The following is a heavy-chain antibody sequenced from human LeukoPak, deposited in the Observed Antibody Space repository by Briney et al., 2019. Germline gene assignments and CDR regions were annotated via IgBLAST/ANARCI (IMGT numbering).Heavy chain of an antibody. J-gene: IGHJ3*02. CDR1: GFTFSSYG. Sequence: PGGSLRLSCAASGFTFSSYGMHWVRQAPGKGLEWVAVIWFDGSNMYYADSVKGRFTVSRDNSKNTMDLQMNSLRAEDTAVYYCAREQYGSDDALDIWGQGTMVTVSS. D-gene: IGHD4-17*01. CDR2: IWFDGSNM. CDR3: AREQYGSDDALDI. V-gene: IGHV3-33*01.